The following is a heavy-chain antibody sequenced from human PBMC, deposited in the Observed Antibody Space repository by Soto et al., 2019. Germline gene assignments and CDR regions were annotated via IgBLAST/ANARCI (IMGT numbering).Heavy chain of an antibody. CDR2: IIPIFGTA. Sequence: ASVKVSCKSSGGAFSSYSISWGRQAPGQGLEWMGGIIPIFGTANYAQKFQGRVTITADESTSTAYMELSSLRSEDTAVYYCARDLFYGGNSAYYGMDVWGQGTTVTVSS. J-gene: IGHJ6*02. CDR1: GGAFSSYS. D-gene: IGHD2-21*02. CDR3: ARDLFYGGNSAYYGMDV. V-gene: IGHV1-69*13.